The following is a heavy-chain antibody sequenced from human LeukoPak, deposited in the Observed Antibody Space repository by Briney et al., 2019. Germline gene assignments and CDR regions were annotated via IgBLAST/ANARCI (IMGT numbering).Heavy chain of an antibody. CDR3: ARDFGVAAAGPKTNPSLILDY. V-gene: IGHV1-46*01. CDR2: INPSGGST. J-gene: IGHJ4*02. Sequence: ASVKVSCKASGYTFTSYYMHWVRQAPGQGLAWMGIINPSGGSTSYAQKFQGRVTMTRDTSTSTVYMELSSLRSEDTAVYYCARDFGVAAAGPKTNPSLILDYWGQGTLVTVSS. CDR1: GYTFTSYY. D-gene: IGHD6-13*01.